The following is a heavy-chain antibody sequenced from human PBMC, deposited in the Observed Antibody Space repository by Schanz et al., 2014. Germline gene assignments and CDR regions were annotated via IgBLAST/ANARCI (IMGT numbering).Heavy chain of an antibody. D-gene: IGHD3-10*01. CDR1: GFTFSSYG. CDR3: AKGRFGELSAFDI. CDR2: IWYDGSNK. V-gene: IGHV3-33*06. Sequence: QVQLVESGGGVVQPGRSLRLSCAASGFTFSSYGMHWVRQAPGKGLEWVAVIWYDGSNKYYADSVKGRFTISRDNSKNTLFLQMNSLRAEDTAVYYCAKGRFGELSAFDIWGRGTMVTVSS. J-gene: IGHJ3*02.